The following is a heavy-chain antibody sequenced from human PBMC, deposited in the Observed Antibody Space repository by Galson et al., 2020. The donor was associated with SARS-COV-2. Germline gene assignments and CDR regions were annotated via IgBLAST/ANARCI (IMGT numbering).Heavy chain of an antibody. CDR3: AKTYRPPNYYGSGSYPPYYYYGMDV. CDR2: ISWNSGSI. Sequence: GGSLRLSCAASGFTFDDYAMHWVRQAPGKGLEWVSGISWNSGSIGYADSVKGRFTISRDNAKNSLYLQMNSLRAEDTALYYCAKTYRPPNYYGSGSYPPYYYYGMDVWGQGTTVTVSS. V-gene: IGHV3-9*01. D-gene: IGHD3-10*01. CDR1: GFTFDDYA. J-gene: IGHJ6*02.